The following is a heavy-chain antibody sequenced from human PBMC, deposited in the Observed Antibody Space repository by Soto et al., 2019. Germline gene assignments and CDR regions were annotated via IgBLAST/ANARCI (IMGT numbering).Heavy chain of an antibody. V-gene: IGHV1-3*01. CDR3: ASSNIVAAPYGMDV. D-gene: IGHD6-13*01. J-gene: IGHJ6*02. CDR2: INAGNGNT. CDR1: GYTFTMYA. Sequence: ASLKVSCKASGYTFTMYAMHWVLQAPRQRLEWMGWINAGNGNTKYSQKFQGRVTITRDTSASTAYMELSSLRSEDTAVYYCASSNIVAAPYGMDVWGQGTTVSGS.